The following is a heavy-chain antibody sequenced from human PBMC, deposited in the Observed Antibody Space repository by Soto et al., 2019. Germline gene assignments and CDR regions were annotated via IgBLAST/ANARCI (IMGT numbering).Heavy chain of an antibody. J-gene: IGHJ6*03. Sequence: PGGSLRLSCAASGFTFSSYAMSWVRQAPGKGLEWVSGISGSGGSTYYADSVKGRFTISRDNYKNTLYLQMNSLRAEDTAGYYCAKDKALGGHYYFYMDVWGQGTTVTVSS. CDR2: ISGSGGST. V-gene: IGHV3-23*01. CDR1: GFTFSSYA. CDR3: AKDKALGGHYYFYMDV. D-gene: IGHD3-16*01.